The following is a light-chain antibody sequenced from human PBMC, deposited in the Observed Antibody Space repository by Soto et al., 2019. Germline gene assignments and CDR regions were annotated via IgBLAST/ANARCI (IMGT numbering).Light chain of an antibody. CDR3: QQYNSYSWT. J-gene: IGKJ1*01. Sequence: DIQMTQSPSTLSASVGDRVTITCRASQSISSWLAWYQQKPGKAPKLLIYKASSLQSGVPSRFSGSGSGTEFSLTISSLQPDDFVTYYCQQYNSYSWTFGRGTKVEIK. CDR1: QSISSW. CDR2: KAS. V-gene: IGKV1-5*03.